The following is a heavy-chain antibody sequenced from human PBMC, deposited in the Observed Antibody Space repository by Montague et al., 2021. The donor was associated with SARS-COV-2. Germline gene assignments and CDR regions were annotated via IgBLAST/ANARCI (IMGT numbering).Heavy chain of an antibody. CDR2: ISYDESNK. CDR3: ARAGGYRDAFDI. Sequence: SPSLSWAASGFTFSSYSMHWVRQAPGKGLEWVAVISYDESNKYYADSVKGRFTISRDNSKNTLYPQMNSLRAEDTAVYYCARAGGYRDAFDIWGQGTTVTVSS. D-gene: IGHD3-22*01. J-gene: IGHJ3*02. CDR1: GFTFSSYS. V-gene: IGHV3-30-3*01.